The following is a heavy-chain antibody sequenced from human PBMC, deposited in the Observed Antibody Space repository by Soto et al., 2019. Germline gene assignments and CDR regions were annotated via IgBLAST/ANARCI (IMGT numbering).Heavy chain of an antibody. J-gene: IGHJ4*02. CDR3: ARGYYYGSGSYPAPDY. Sequence: QVQLVQSGAEVKKPGSSVKVSCKASGGTFSSYAISWVRQAHGQGLEWMGGIIPIFGTANYAQKFQGRVTITADESTSTAYMELSSLRSEDTAVYYCARGYYYGSGSYPAPDYWGQGTLVTVSS. CDR1: GGTFSSYA. V-gene: IGHV1-69*01. D-gene: IGHD3-10*01. CDR2: IIPIFGTA.